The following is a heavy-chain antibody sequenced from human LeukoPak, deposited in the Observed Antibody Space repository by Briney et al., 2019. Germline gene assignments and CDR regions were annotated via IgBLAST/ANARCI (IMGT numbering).Heavy chain of an antibody. CDR3: ARDFYVLSGWGSSIAARRDAFDI. Sequence: TGGSLRLSCAASGFTFSSYSMNWVRQAPGKGLEWVSYISSSGSTMYYADSVKGRFTISRDNSKNTLYLQMNSLRAEDTAVYYCARDFYVLSGWGSSIAARRDAFDIWGQGTMVTVSS. J-gene: IGHJ3*02. CDR2: ISSSGSTM. D-gene: IGHD6-6*01. V-gene: IGHV3-48*01. CDR1: GFTFSSYS.